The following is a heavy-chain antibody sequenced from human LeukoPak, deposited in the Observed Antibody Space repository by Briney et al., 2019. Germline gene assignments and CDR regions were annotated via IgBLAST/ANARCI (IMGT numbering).Heavy chain of an antibody. J-gene: IGHJ4*02. CDR1: GYTFTSYG. D-gene: IGHD3-10*01. V-gene: IGHV1-18*01. Sequence: GASVKVSCKASGYTFTSYGISWVRQAPGQGLEWMGWISAYNGNTNYARKLQGRVTMTTDTSTSTAYMELRSLRSDDTAVYYCARGNIDMVRGVILDYWGQGTLVTVSS. CDR2: ISAYNGNT. CDR3: ARGNIDMVRGVILDY.